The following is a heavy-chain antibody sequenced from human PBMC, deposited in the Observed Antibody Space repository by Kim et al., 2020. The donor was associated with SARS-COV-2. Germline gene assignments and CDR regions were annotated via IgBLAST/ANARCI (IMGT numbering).Heavy chain of an antibody. J-gene: IGHJ4*02. CDR2: ISAAGSRT. V-gene: IGHV3-23*01. Sequence: GGSLRLSCAASGFTFSNYAMSWVRQAPGKGLEWVSSISAAGSRTYYADSVKGRFTISRDYSKNTQYLQMNTLRAEDSAIYYCAKSASGIHQERYFDFGGQGTLVTVSS. D-gene: IGHD1-26*01. CDR3: AKSASGIHQERYFDF. CDR1: GFTFSNYA.